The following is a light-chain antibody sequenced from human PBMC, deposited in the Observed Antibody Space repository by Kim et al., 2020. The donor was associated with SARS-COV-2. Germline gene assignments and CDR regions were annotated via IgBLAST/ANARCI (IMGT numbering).Light chain of an antibody. J-gene: IGKJ1*01. V-gene: IGKV3-20*01. CDR2: GAS. Sequence: SRGERAPLSCSASQSVSSSYLAWYQPKPGQAPRLLIYGASSRPTGIPDRFSSSGSGTDFTLTISRLEPEDFAVYYCQQYGSSPGTFGQGTKVDIK. CDR1: QSVSSSY. CDR3: QQYGSSPGT.